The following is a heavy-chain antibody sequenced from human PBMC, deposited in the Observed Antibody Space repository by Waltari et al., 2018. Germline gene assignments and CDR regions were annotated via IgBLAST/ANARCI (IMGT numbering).Heavy chain of an antibody. D-gene: IGHD6-13*01. V-gene: IGHV4-39*01. Sequence: QLQLQESGPGLLKPSGTLSLPCTFSDDSISSGDYYWGWIRQSPGKGPEWIGSVYYSGSTSYNTSLKRRVTISVDTSKKQFSLKLSSVTAADTAVYYCARSLHIFRAAAGMFDYWGQGTLVTVSS. CDR1: DDSISSGDYY. J-gene: IGHJ4*02. CDR2: VYYSGST. CDR3: ARSLHIFRAAAGMFDY.